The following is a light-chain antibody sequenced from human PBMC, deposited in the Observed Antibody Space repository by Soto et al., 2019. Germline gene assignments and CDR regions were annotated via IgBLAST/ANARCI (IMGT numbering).Light chain of an antibody. V-gene: IGLV2-14*01. CDR3: SSYTSSSTLV. J-gene: IGLJ2*01. CDR1: SGDVGGWPH. CDR2: EVS. Sequence: QSVLTQPASVSASPGQSITISCAGTSGDVGGWPHVSWYQQHPGKAPKLVIYEVSNRPSGVSSRFSGSKSGSTASLTISGLQAEDEADYYCSSYTSSSTLVFGGGTKVTVL.